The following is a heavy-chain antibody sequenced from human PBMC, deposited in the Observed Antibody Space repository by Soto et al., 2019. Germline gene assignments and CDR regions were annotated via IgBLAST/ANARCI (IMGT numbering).Heavy chain of an antibody. CDR3: ARHGCSGGSCHFDY. CDR2: IKRDGREK. CDR1: GFTVSSYW. V-gene: IGHV3-7*01. J-gene: IGHJ4*02. D-gene: IGHD2-15*01. Sequence: EVQLVESGGGLVQPGGSLRLSCAASGFTVSSYWMTWVRQAPGKGLEWVANIKRDGREKYYVDSVKGRFTISGDNAKDSLDLQKDSLRAEDTAVYYCARHGCSGGSCHFDYWGQGNLVTVSS.